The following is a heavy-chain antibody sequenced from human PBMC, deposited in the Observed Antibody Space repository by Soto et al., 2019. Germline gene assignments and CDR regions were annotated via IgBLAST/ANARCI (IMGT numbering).Heavy chain of an antibody. D-gene: IGHD6-19*01. J-gene: IGHJ4*02. CDR3: TRDSSGWPD. CDR2: IRSIVNSYAT. CDR1: GFTFSGSA. V-gene: IGHV3-73*02. Sequence: EVQLVESGGGLVQPGGSLKLSCAASGFTFSGSAMHWVRQTSGKGLEWVGRIRSIVNSYATAYAASVKGRFTISRDDSKNTAYLQMNSLKTEDTAVYYCTRDSSGWPDWGQGTLVTVSS.